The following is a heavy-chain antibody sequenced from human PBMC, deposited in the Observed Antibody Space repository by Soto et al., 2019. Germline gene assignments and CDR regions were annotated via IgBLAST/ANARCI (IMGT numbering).Heavy chain of an antibody. J-gene: IGHJ6*02. Sequence: QGQLVQSGGEAKKPGASVKVSCKASGYTFTRYGISWVRQAPGQGLEWMGWISGYNGDTNYAQKFQGRVTMTIDTSTSTAYMELRSLTSDDTAVYYWAKNGQPPYYYYGMDVWGQGTTVTVSS. D-gene: IGHD2-8*01. CDR1: GYTFTRYG. V-gene: IGHV1-18*01. CDR2: ISGYNGDT. CDR3: AKNGQPPYYYYGMDV.